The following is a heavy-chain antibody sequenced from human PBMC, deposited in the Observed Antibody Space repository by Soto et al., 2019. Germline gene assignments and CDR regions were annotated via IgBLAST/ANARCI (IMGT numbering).Heavy chain of an antibody. J-gene: IGHJ4*02. CDR1: GFTFSSYA. CDR2: ISYDGSNK. CDR3: ARESGSGGSGWDPASLDY. V-gene: IGHV3-30-3*01. Sequence: QVQLVESGGGVVQPGRSLRLSCAASGFTFSSYAMHWVRQAPGKGLEWVAVISYDGSNKYYADSVKGRFTISRDNSKNTLYLQMNSLRAEDTAVYYCARESGSGGSGWDPASLDYWGQGTLVTVSS. D-gene: IGHD6-19*01.